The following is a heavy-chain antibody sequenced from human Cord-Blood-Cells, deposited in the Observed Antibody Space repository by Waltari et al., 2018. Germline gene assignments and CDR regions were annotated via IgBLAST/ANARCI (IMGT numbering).Heavy chain of an antibody. V-gene: IGHV4-34*01. D-gene: IGHD7-27*01. J-gene: IGHJ4*02. CDR2: INHSGST. CDR1: GGSFSGYY. CDR3: ASIENSDWGWSGDY. Sequence: QVQLQQWGAGLLKPSETLSLTCAVYGGSFSGYYWSWIRQPPGKGLEWIGEINHSGSTNYNPSLKSRVTISVDTSKNQFSLKLSSVTAADTAVYYCASIENSDWGWSGDYWGQGTLVTVSS.